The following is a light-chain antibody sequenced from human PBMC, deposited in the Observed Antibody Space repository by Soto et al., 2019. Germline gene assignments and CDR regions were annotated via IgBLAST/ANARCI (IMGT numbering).Light chain of an antibody. V-gene: IGKV3-15*01. Sequence: IVMTQSPATLSLSPGERTIISCRASQSVSSNLAWYQQKPGQAPRLLIYGTSTRATGVPARFSVSGSGTECTLTISHLQYEDSAVYHCHQYSNQFRTFCQGTKVDIK. CDR1: QSVSSN. J-gene: IGKJ1*01. CDR3: HQYSNQFRT. CDR2: GTS.